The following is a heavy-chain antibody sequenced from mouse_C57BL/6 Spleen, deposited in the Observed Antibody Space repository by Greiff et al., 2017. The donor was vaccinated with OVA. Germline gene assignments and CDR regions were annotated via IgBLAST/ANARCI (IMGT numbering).Heavy chain of an antibody. CDR3: ARYELGRGGFAY. J-gene: IGHJ3*01. Sequence: QVQLQQSGPELVKPGASVKISCKASGYAFSSSWMNWVKQRPGKGLEWIGRIYPGDGDTNYNGKFKGKATLTADKSSSTAYMQLSSLTSEDSAVYFCARYELGRGGFAYGGQGTLVTVSA. CDR2: IYPGDGDT. CDR1: GYAFSSSW. D-gene: IGHD4-1*01. V-gene: IGHV1-82*01.